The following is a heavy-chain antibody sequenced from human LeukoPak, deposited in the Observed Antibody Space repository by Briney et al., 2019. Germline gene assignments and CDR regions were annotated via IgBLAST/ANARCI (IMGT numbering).Heavy chain of an antibody. J-gene: IGHJ4*02. CDR1: GFTFNSYW. V-gene: IGHV3-74*01. CDR3: ARADIFDY. D-gene: IGHD2-15*01. Sequence: PGGSLRLSCAASGFTFNSYWMHWVRQGLGKGLVWVSRIHSDGSSTSYADSVKGRFTISRDNAKNTLYLQMNSLRAEDTAVYYCARADIFDYWGRGTLVTVSS. CDR2: IHSDGSST.